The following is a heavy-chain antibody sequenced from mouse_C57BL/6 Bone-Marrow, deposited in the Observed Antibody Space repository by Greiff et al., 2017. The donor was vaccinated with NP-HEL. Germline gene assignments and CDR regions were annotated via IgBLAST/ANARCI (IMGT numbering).Heavy chain of an antibody. V-gene: IGHV5-4*01. CDR2: ISDGGSYT. Sequence: EVHLVESGGGLVKPGGSLKLSCAASGFTFSSYAMSWVRQTPEKRLEWVATISDGGSYTYYPDNVKGRFTISRDNAKNNLYLQMSHLKSEDTAMYYWARVGYDGYYLPYFDYWGQGTTLTVSS. D-gene: IGHD2-3*01. J-gene: IGHJ2*01. CDR1: GFTFSSYA. CDR3: ARVGYDGYYLPYFDY.